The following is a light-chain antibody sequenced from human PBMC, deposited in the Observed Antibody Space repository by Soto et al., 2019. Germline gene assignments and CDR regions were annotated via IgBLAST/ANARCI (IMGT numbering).Light chain of an antibody. CDR2: AAS. CDR1: QGISSY. CDR3: QQYYSYPYP. Sequence: AIRMTQSPSSFSASTGVRVTITCRASQGISSYLAWYQQKPGKAPKLLIYAASTLQSGVPSRFSGSGSGTDFTLTIRCLQSEDFATYYCQQYYSYPYPFGQGTKLEIK. J-gene: IGKJ2*01. V-gene: IGKV1-8*01.